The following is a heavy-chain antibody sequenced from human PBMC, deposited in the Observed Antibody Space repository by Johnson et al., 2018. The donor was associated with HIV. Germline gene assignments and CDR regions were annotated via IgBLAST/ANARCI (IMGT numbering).Heavy chain of an antibody. CDR2: IKSKTDGGTT. J-gene: IGHJ3*02. D-gene: IGHD3-10*01. CDR3: ITDLERLWCGEWGAFDI. Sequence: VQLVESGGGVVRPGGSLRLSCAASGFTFDDYGMSWVRQAPGKGLEWVGRIKSKTDGGTTDYAAPVKGRFTISRDDSKNTLYLQMNSLKTEDTAVYYCITDLERLWCGEWGAFDIWGQGTMVTVSS. V-gene: IGHV3-15*01. CDR1: GFTFDDYG.